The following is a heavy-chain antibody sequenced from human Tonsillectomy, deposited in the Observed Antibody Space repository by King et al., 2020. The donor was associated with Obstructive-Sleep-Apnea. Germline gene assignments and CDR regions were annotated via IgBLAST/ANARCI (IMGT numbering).Heavy chain of an antibody. D-gene: IGHD5-18*01. Sequence: QLQESGPGLVKPWETLSLTCTVSGYSISSDYYWGWIRQPPGKGLEWIGSIHHSGRTYWCPSLRSRVTIAVAPSKNQFSLKLSSVTAADTAVYYCARADVDTAMVTFDYWGQGDLVTVSS. CDR3: ARADVDTAMVTFDY. CDR1: GYSISSDYY. J-gene: IGHJ4*02. CDR2: IHHSGRT. V-gene: IGHV4-38-2*02.